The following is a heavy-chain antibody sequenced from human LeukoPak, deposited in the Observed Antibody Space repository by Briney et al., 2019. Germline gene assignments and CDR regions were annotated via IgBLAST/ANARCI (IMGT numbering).Heavy chain of an antibody. V-gene: IGHV1-2*04. D-gene: IGHD3-3*01. CDR3: ARGLIHYDFWSGRSWDGMDV. CDR2: INPNSGGT. CDR1: GYTFTGYY. Sequence: ASVKVSCKASGYTFTGYYMHWVRQAPGQGLEWMGWINPNSGGTNYAQKFQGWVTMTRDTSISTAYMELSRLRSDDTAVYYCARGLIHYDFWSGRSWDGMDVWGQGTTVTVSS. J-gene: IGHJ6*02.